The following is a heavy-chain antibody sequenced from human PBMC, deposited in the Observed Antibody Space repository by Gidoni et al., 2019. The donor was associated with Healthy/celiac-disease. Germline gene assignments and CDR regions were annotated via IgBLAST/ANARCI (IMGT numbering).Heavy chain of an antibody. CDR2: VSYDGSNK. Sequence: QVQLVESGGGVVQPGRSLRLSCAASGFTFSSDGLPWVRQAPGKGLEGVAVVSYDGSNKYYADSVKGRFTISRDNSKNTLYLQMNSLRAEDTAVYYCAKDQDTITIYHAFHIWGQGTMVTVSS. CDR3: AKDQDTITIYHAFHI. D-gene: IGHD3-9*01. V-gene: IGHV3-30*18. CDR1: GFTFSSDG. J-gene: IGHJ3*02.